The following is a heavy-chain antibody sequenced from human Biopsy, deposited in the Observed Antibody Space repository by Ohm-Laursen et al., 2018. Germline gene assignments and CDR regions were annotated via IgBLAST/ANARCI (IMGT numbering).Heavy chain of an antibody. CDR2: IWYDGSNK. D-gene: IGHD5/OR15-5a*01. CDR3: ARDQSGLRGINWYFDL. Sequence: SLRLSCAASGLSFKSYGMHWVRQAPGKGLEWVALIWYDGSNKNSEDSVKGRFTVSRDNSKNTLFLQMNNLRAEDTAVYYCARDQSGLRGINWYFDLWGRGTLVTVSS. V-gene: IGHV3-33*01. CDR1: GLSFKSYG. J-gene: IGHJ2*01.